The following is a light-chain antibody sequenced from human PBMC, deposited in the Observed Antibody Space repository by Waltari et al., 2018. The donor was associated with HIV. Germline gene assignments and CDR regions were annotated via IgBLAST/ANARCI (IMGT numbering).Light chain of an antibody. CDR1: SSDVGSYNL. CDR2: EVI. Sequence: QSALTQPASVSGSPGQSITISCTGTSSDVGSYNLVSWYQQHPGKAPKLMIYEVIKRPSGISSRFSGSKSGNTASLTISGLQAEDEADYYCCSYADSSTWVFGGGTKLTVL. V-gene: IGLV2-23*02. CDR3: CSYADSSTWV. J-gene: IGLJ3*02.